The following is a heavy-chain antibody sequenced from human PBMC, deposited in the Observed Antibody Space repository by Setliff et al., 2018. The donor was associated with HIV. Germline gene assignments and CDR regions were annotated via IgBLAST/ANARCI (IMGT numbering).Heavy chain of an antibody. CDR1: GGTFSSYV. Sequence: GASVKVSCKASGGTFSSYVISWVRQAPGQGLEWMGGIIPFLGVRDYAQKFQGRVTITADESTRTGYMELRSLQSEDTAVYYCARGTSYYDSHSFPQYYYNAMDVWGQGTTVTVSS. D-gene: IGHD2-2*01. CDR2: IIPFLGVR. J-gene: IGHJ6*02. V-gene: IGHV1-69*10. CDR3: ARGTSYYDSHSFPQYYYNAMDV.